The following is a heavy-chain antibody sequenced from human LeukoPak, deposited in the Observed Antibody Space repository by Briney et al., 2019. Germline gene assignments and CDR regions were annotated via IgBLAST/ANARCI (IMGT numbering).Heavy chain of an antibody. CDR1: GGSISSSY. J-gene: IGHJ4*02. CDR2: IYYSGTT. V-gene: IGHV4-59*01. CDR3: ARDGPDYGDLDY. Sequence: SETLSLTCSVSGGSISSSYWSWIRQPPGKGLEWIGYIYYSGTTNYNPSLKSRVTISVDTSKNQFSLNLNSVTAADTAVYYCARDGPDYGDLDYWGQGTLVTVSS. D-gene: IGHD4-17*01.